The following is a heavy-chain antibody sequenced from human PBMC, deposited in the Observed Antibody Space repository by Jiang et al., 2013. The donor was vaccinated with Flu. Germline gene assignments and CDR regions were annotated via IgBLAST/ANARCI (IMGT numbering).Heavy chain of an antibody. J-gene: IGHJ4*02. V-gene: IGHV3-53*01. Sequence: QLVESGGGLIQPGGSLRLSCAASGFTVSSNYMSWVRQAPGKGPEWVSVIYSGGSTYYADSVKGRFTISRDNSKNTLYLQMNSLRAEDTAVYYCARDYDSSGYYRDYWGQGTLVTVSS. CDR3: ARDYDSSGYYRDY. CDR2: IYSGGST. CDR1: GFTVSSNY. D-gene: IGHD3-22*01.